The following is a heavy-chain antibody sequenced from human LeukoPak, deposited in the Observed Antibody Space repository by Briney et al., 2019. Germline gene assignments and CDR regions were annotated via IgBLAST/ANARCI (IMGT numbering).Heavy chain of an antibody. CDR1: GGTFSSYA. CDR3: ATSGDFWSGYYSSRWFDP. J-gene: IGHJ5*02. Sequence: SVKVSCKASGGTFSSYAISWVRQAPGQGLEWMGGIIPIFGTANYAQKFRGRVTITTDESTSTAYMELSSLRSEDTAVYYCATSGDFWSGYYSSRWFDPWGQGTLVTVSS. CDR2: IIPIFGTA. V-gene: IGHV1-69*05. D-gene: IGHD3-3*01.